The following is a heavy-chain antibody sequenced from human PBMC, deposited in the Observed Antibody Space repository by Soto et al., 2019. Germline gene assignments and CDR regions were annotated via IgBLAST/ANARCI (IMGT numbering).Heavy chain of an antibody. CDR1: GFTFTSSA. CDR3: AADPVYYDSSGYYLGYYYYGMDV. V-gene: IGHV1-58*01. J-gene: IGHJ6*02. D-gene: IGHD3-22*01. Sequence: SVKVSCKASGFTFTSSAVQWVRQARGQRLEWIGWIVVGSGNTNYAQKFQERVTITRDMSTSTAYMELSSLRSEDTAVYYCAADPVYYDSSGYYLGYYYYGMDVWGQGTTVTVSS. CDR2: IVVGSGNT.